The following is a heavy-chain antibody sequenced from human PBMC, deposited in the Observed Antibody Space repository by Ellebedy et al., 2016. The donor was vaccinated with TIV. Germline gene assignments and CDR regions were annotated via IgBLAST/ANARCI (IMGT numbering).Heavy chain of an antibody. CDR1: GGSTSGYY. J-gene: IGHJ4*02. V-gene: IGHV4-59*01. Sequence: GSLRLXXTVSGGSTSGYYWSWIRQPPGKGLEWIGYIYYSGNTNYNPSLKSRVTISIDTSREQFSPRLSSVTAADTAVYYCARVVSRGPSFDLWGQGTLVTVSS. CDR3: ARVVSRGPSFDL. D-gene: IGHD3-22*01. CDR2: IYYSGNT.